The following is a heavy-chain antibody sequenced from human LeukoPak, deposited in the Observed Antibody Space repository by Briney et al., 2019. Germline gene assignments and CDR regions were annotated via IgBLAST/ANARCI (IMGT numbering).Heavy chain of an antibody. V-gene: IGHV1-18*04. CDR3: ARGGGYSPDDAFDI. D-gene: IGHD5-18*01. CDR2: ISAYNGNT. Sequence: ASVKVSCKASGYTFSDYYLHWLRQAPGQGLEWMGWISAYNGNTNYAQKLQGRVTMTTDTSTSTAYMELRSLRSDDTAVYYCARGGGYSPDDAFDIWGQGTMVTVSS. J-gene: IGHJ3*02. CDR1: GYTFSDYY.